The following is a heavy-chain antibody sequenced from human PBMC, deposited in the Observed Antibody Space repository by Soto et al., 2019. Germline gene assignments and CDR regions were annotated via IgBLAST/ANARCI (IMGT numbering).Heavy chain of an antibody. CDR1: GGSISSGGYY. J-gene: IGHJ3*02. CDR3: AAEGGYCSGGSCYNDACDI. Sequence: QVQLQESGPGLVKPSQTLSLTCTVSGGSISSGGYYWSWIRQHPGKGLEWIGYIYYSGSTYYNPSLKSRVTISGDTSKNQFCLKLSAVTAADTAVYYCAAEGGYCSGGSCYNDACDIWGQGTMVTVSS. CDR2: IYYSGST. V-gene: IGHV4-31*03. D-gene: IGHD2-15*01.